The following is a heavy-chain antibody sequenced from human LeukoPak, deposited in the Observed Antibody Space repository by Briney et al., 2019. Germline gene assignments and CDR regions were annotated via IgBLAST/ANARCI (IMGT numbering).Heavy chain of an antibody. CDR3: AKAAAASYYFDY. V-gene: IGHV3-30*04. Sequence: GGSLRLSCAASGFTFSSYAMHWVRQAPGKGLEWVAVIPYDGSNKYYADSVKGRFTISRDNSKNTLYLQMNSLRAEDTAVYYCAKAAAASYYFDYWGQGTLVTVSS. D-gene: IGHD6-13*01. J-gene: IGHJ4*02. CDR1: GFTFSSYA. CDR2: IPYDGSNK.